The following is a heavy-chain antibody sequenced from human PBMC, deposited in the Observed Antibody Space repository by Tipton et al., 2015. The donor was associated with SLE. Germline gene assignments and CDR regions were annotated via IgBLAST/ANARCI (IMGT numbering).Heavy chain of an antibody. D-gene: IGHD3-10*01. CDR2: INPNSGSP. J-gene: IGHJ4*02. Sequence: QSGAEVKKPGASVKVSCKASGYTFTGYYMHWVRQAPGQGLEWMGRINPNSGSPNYAQKFQGRVTMTRDTSISTAYMELSRLRSDDTAVYYWARDRGLGGYGSESYCDYWGQGTLVSVSS. V-gene: IGHV1-2*06. CDR3: ARDRGLGGYGSESYCDY. CDR1: GYTFTGYY.